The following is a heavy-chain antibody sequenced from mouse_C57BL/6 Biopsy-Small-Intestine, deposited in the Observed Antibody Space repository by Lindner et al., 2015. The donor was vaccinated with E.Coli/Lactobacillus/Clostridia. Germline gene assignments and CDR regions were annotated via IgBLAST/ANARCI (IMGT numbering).Heavy chain of an antibody. CDR1: GYTLSDLS. CDR3: ATYYDFWSSYYSMRGFDI. J-gene: IGHJ3*01. D-gene: IGHD2-4*01. Sequence: SVKVSCKVSGYTLSDLSMHWMRQAPGKGLEWMGGFDVEDGETIYAQKFQGRVTMTEDTSTDTTYMELSSLRSEDTAVYYCATYYDFWSSYYSMRGFDIWGQGTMVTVSS. CDR2: FDVEDGET. V-gene: IGHV1-18*01.